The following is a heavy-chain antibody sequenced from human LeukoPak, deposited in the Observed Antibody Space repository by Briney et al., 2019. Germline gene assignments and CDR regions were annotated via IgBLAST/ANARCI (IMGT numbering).Heavy chain of an antibody. Sequence: GASVKVSCKASGYTFTSYGISWVRQAPGQGLEWMGWISAYNGNTNYAQKLQGRVTMTTDTSTSTAYMELRSLRSDDTAVYYCARDPTDTAMAQEYFQHWGQGTLVTVSS. J-gene: IGHJ1*01. V-gene: IGHV1-18*01. CDR1: GYTFTSYG. CDR2: ISAYNGNT. D-gene: IGHD5-18*01. CDR3: ARDPTDTAMAQEYFQH.